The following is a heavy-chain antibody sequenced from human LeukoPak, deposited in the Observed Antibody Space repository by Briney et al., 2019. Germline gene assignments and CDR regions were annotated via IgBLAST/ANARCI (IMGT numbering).Heavy chain of an antibody. CDR2: MNPNSGNT. CDR3: ARDRRYYYSSGTFYRDAFDL. Sequence: ASVKVSCKASGYTFTTYDINWVRQATGQGLEWMGWMNPNSGNTGYEQKFQGRVTITRNTSISTAYMELSSLRSNDTAVYYCARDRRYYYSSGTFYRDAFDLWGQGTLVTVSS. CDR1: GYTFTTYD. V-gene: IGHV1-8*03. J-gene: IGHJ3*01. D-gene: IGHD3-10*01.